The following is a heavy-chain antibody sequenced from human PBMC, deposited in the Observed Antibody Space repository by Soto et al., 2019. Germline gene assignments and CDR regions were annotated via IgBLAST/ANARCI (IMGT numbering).Heavy chain of an antibody. CDR1: GFPFSNYT. CDR2: ISYDGTII. J-gene: IGHJ6*02. Sequence: PGGSLRLSCAASGFPFSNYTINWVRQAPGKGLEWLAVISYDGTIIYYTDSVKGRFTISRDNSKNTLYLQMNSLRAEDTAVYYCARERDNRTTYYDFYEDYYGMDVWGQGTTVTVSS. D-gene: IGHD3-3*01. V-gene: IGHV3-30*07. CDR3: ARERDNRTTYYDFYEDYYGMDV.